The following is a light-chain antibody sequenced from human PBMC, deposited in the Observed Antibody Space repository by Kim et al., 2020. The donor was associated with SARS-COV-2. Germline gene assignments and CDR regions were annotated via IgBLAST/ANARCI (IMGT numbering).Light chain of an antibody. V-gene: IGKV3-20*01. CDR1: PSVRSNF. Sequence: SPGERGTLACRAGPSVRSNFLDWYQQKPGQGPRPLMYGGSSRATDSPDKFSGSRSRTDFNLTISRLEPGDFAGYYCQQYGSPPYTFGQGTKVDIK. CDR3: QQYGSPPYT. CDR2: GGS. J-gene: IGKJ2*01.